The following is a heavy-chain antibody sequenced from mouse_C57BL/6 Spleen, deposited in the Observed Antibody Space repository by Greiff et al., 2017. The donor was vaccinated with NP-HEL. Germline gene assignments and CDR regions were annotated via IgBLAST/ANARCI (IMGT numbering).Heavy chain of an antibody. CDR2: IYPGDGDT. Sequence: QVQLQQSGAELVKPGASVKISCKASGYAFSSYWMNWVKQRPGKGLEWIGKIYPGDGDTNYNGKFKGKATLTADKSSSNAYMQLSSLTSEDWAVYFCVYDGYYMPGFGYWGQGTLVTVSA. CDR1: GYAFSSYW. J-gene: IGHJ3*01. D-gene: IGHD2-3*01. V-gene: IGHV1-80*01. CDR3: VYDGYYMPGFGY.